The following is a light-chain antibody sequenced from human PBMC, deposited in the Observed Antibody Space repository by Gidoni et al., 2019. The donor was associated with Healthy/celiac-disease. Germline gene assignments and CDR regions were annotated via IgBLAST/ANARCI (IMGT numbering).Light chain of an antibody. Sequence: DIQLTQSPSFLSASVGDSFTITCRASQGISRYLAWYQQKPGKSPKLLIYAASTLQSGVPSRFSGSGSGTEFTLTISSLQPEDVATYYCQQLNSYPRTFGQGTKVEIK. J-gene: IGKJ1*01. CDR3: QQLNSYPRT. CDR2: AAS. CDR1: QGISRY. V-gene: IGKV1-9*01.